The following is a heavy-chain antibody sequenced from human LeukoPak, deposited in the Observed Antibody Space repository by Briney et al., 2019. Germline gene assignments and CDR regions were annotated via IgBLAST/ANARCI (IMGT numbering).Heavy chain of an antibody. CDR3: ARGPPPGATAFGVVDF. CDR1: GFTFSSYS. D-gene: IGHD3-16*01. Sequence: PGGSLRLSCAASGFTFSSYSMNWVRQAPGKGLEWVSSISSSSYIYYADSVKGRFTISRDNAKNSLYLQMNSLRAEDTAVYYCARGPPPGATAFGVVDFWGQGTLVTVSS. V-gene: IGHV3-21*01. J-gene: IGHJ4*02. CDR2: ISSSSYI.